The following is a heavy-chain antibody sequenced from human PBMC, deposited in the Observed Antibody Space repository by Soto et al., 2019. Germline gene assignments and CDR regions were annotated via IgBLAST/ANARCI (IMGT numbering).Heavy chain of an antibody. CDR1: GFTFSSYA. J-gene: IGHJ3*02. CDR2: ISYDGSNK. CDR3: ARETKTVARGVDFDI. D-gene: IGHD1-1*01. Sequence: QVQLVESGGGVVQPGRSLRLSCAASGFTFSSYAMHWVRQAPGKGLEWVAVISYDGSNKYYADSVKGRFTISRDNSKNTLYLQMNSLRAEDTAVYYCARETKTVARGVDFDIWRQGTMVTVSS. V-gene: IGHV3-30-3*01.